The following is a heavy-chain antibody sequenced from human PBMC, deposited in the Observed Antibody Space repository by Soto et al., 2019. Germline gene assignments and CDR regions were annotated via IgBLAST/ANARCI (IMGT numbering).Heavy chain of an antibody. Sequence: EVQLVESGGGLVQPGGSLRLSCAGSGFTFSNYWMHWVRQAPGKGLEWVSRIDHDGPTDYADSVRGRFTISRDNAEHTLYLPMNSLRTEDTAVYYCVRDSHGDYWGQGPLVTVPS. CDR2: IDHDGPT. V-gene: IGHV3-74*01. CDR3: VRDSHGDY. J-gene: IGHJ4*02. CDR1: GFTFSNYW.